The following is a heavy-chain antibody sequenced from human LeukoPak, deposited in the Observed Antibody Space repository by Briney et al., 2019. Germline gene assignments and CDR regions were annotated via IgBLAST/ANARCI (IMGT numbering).Heavy chain of an antibody. J-gene: IGHJ6*02. CDR3: ARVLYSSSWYTYYYYGMDV. V-gene: IGHV3-30-3*01. D-gene: IGHD6-13*01. CDR2: ISYDGSNK. Sequence: GGSLRLSCAASGFTFSSYAMHWVRQAPGKGLEWVAVISYDGSNKYYADSVKGRFTISRDNSKNTLYLQMNSLRAEDTAVYYCARVLYSSSWYTYYYYGMDVWGQGTTVTVSS. CDR1: GFTFSSYA.